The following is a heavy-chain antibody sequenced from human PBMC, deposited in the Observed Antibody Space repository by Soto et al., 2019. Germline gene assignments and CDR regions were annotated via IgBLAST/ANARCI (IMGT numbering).Heavy chain of an antibody. CDR3: ARDLVLEEPYYYYYGMDV. D-gene: IGHD2-8*02. V-gene: IGHV3-33*01. CDR1: GFTFSSYG. Sequence: GGFLRLSCAASGFTFSSYGMHWVRQAPGKGLEWVAVIWYDGSNKYYADSVKGRFTISRDNSKNTLYLQMNSLRAEDTAVYYCARDLVLEEPYYYYYGMDVWGQGTTVTVSS. CDR2: IWYDGSNK. J-gene: IGHJ6*02.